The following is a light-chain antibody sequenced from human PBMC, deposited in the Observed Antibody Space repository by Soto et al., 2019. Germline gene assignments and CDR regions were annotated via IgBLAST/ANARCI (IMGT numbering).Light chain of an antibody. Sequence: EIVLSQSPAILSLSPGDRATLSCRATQTVSSFLAWYQQKPGQAPRLLIYDTSNSHTGVPARFIASGSGTDFTLTISSLEPEDCAVCFCQQRYNGPPTFGQGTQLEIK. CDR3: QQRYNGPPT. V-gene: IGKV3-11*01. CDR1: QTVSSF. CDR2: DTS. J-gene: IGKJ2*01.